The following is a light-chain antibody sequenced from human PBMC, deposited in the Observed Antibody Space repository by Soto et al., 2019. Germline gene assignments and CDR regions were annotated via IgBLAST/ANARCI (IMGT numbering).Light chain of an antibody. CDR1: GSNIGNNP. CDR3: ASWDDSLSAFV. Sequence: QSVLTQPPSASWAPGQRVTVSCSGRGSNIGNNPVNWFQQLPGTAPKLLIYSNDQRPSGVPDRFSGSRSGTSASLAIGGLQSEDEADYYCASWDDSLSAFVFGTGTKVTVL. V-gene: IGLV1-44*01. J-gene: IGLJ1*01. CDR2: SND.